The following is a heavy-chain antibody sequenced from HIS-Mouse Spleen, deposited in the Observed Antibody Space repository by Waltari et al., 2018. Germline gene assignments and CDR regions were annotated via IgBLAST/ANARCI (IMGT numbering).Heavy chain of an antibody. J-gene: IGHJ5*02. Sequence: QLQLQESGPGLVKPSETLSLTCTVSGGSISSSSYYWGWIRQPPGKGLDGIGSIYYSGSTYYNPSLKSRVTISVDTSKNQFSLKLSSVTAADTAVYYCARDEKSYDFGSGYYLGGANWFDPWGQGTLVTVSS. V-gene: IGHV4-39*07. CDR1: GGSISSSSYY. CDR3: ARDEKSYDFGSGYYLGGANWFDP. D-gene: IGHD3-3*01. CDR2: IYYSGST.